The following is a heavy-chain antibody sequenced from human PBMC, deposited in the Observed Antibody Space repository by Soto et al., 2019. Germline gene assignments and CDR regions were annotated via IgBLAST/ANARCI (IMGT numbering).Heavy chain of an antibody. J-gene: IGHJ3*02. D-gene: IGHD3-3*01. CDR1: GGSFSSFA. CDR2: IIPIFGTA. Sequence: QVQLVQSGAEVKKPGSSVKVSCKASGGSFSSFAFSWVRQAPGQGLEWMGGIIPIFGTATYVQRLQGRVTMTADASTSTAYMELSSLRSEDTAVYYCARDVGDALEIWGQGTMVTVSS. CDR3: ARDVGDALEI. V-gene: IGHV1-69*12.